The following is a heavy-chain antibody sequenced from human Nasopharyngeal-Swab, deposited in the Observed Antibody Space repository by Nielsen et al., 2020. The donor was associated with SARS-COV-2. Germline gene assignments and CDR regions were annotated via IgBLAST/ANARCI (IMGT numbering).Heavy chain of an antibody. Sequence: GGSLRLSCAASGFTFSSYGMHWVRQAPGKGLEWVAVISYDGSNKYYADSVKGRFTISRDNSKNTLYLQMNSLRAEDTAVYYCAKDITGYSSGWFYYYYMDVWGKGTTVTVSS. J-gene: IGHJ6*03. CDR2: ISYDGSNK. CDR1: GFTFSSYG. V-gene: IGHV3-30*18. D-gene: IGHD6-19*01. CDR3: AKDITGYSSGWFYYYYMDV.